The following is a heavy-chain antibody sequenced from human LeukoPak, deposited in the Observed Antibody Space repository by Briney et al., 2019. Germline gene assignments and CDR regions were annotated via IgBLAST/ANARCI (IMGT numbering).Heavy chain of an antibody. V-gene: IGHV3-30-3*01. Sequence: GGSLRLSCAASGFTFSSYAMHWVRQAPGKGLEWVAVISYDGSNKYYADSVKGRFTISRDNSKNTLYLQMNSLRAEDTAVHYCARGGVVVITNSFDYWGQGTLVTVSS. J-gene: IGHJ4*02. CDR2: ISYDGSNK. CDR3: ARGGVVVITNSFDY. CDR1: GFTFSSYA. D-gene: IGHD3-22*01.